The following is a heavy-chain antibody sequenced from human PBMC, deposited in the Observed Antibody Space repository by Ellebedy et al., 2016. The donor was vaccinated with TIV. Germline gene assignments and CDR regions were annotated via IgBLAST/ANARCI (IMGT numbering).Heavy chain of an antibody. D-gene: IGHD2-21*01. V-gene: IGHV3-74*01. CDR2: INSDGSST. CDR3: ARDDLYPIPHSILYYYYGMDV. J-gene: IGHJ6*02. CDR1: GFTFSSYW. Sequence: PGGFLRLSCAASGFTFSSYWMHWVRQAPGKGLVWVSRINSDGSSTSYADSVKGRFTISRDNAKNTLYLQMNSLRAEDTAVYYCARDDLYPIPHSILYYYYGMDVWGQGTTVTVSS.